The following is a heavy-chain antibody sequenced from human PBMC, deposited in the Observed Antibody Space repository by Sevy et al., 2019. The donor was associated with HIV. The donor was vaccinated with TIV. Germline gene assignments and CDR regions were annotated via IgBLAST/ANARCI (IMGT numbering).Heavy chain of an antibody. Sequence: SETLSLTCSVSGGSISSYFRTWVRQSPGKGLEWIGNIYFTGNTDYSPSLKSRVSLSLDTSKSQFSLTLNSVTAADTAVYYCARDSTTRTRVLDYWGQGTLVTVSS. D-gene: IGHD1-1*01. CDR1: GGSISSYF. V-gene: IGHV4-59*01. J-gene: IGHJ4*02. CDR3: ARDSTTRTRVLDY. CDR2: IYFTGNT.